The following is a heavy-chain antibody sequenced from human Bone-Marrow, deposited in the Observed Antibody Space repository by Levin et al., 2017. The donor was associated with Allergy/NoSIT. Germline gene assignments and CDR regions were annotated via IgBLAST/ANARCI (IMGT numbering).Heavy chain of an antibody. D-gene: IGHD2-8*01. V-gene: IGHV3-74*01. CDR2: INGDGTAA. Sequence: PGESLKISCVASDFTFSNYWMHWVRRPPGKGLVWVSRINGDGTAADYAGSVKGRFTISRDNTKNTLFLQMNSLGAEDTALYYCVRDVSYCTNGGCSLNDAFELWGQGTMVTVSS. CDR3: VRDVSYCTNGGCSLNDAFEL. CDR1: DFTFSNYW. J-gene: IGHJ3*01.